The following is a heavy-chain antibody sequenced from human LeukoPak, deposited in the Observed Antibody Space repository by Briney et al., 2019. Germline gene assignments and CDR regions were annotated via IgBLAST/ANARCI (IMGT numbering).Heavy chain of an antibody. J-gene: IGHJ5*02. CDR2: IHYSGST. Sequence: SETLSLTCTVSGGSVSSDISYWSWIRQPPGKGLEWIGYIHYSGSTNYNPSLKSRVTISVDTSKNQFSQKLSSVTAADTAVYYCARDSGNWFDPWGQGTLVTVSS. V-gene: IGHV4-61*01. D-gene: IGHD3-10*01. CDR1: GGSVSSDISY. CDR3: ARDSGNWFDP.